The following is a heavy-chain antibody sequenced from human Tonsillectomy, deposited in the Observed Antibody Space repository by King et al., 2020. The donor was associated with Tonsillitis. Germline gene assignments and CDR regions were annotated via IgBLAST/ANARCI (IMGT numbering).Heavy chain of an antibody. J-gene: IGHJ5*02. CDR1: GSSFSSGYY. V-gene: IGHV4-38-2*01. Sequence: VQLQESGPGLVKPSETLSLTCAVSGSSFSSGYYWGWIRQPPGKGLEWIGRIDHSGSTYYNPSLTSRVTMSVDTSKNHFSLKLSTVTAADTAVYYCARCSSWPATNWFDPWGQGTLVTVSS. D-gene: IGHD6-13*01. CDR3: ARCSSWPATNWFDP. CDR2: IDHSGST.